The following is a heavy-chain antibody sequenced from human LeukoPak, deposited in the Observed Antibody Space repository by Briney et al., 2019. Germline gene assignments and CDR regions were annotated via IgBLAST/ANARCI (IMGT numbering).Heavy chain of an antibody. V-gene: IGHV3-49*04. CDR1: GFTFGDYA. CDR3: TRGGGSTGWFRNY. J-gene: IGHJ4*02. CDR2: VRSKAYGGTT. Sequence: GGSLRLSCLASGFTFGDYAMSWVRQAPGKGLDWVGFVRSKAYGGTTQYAASVKGRFTISRDDSKSIAYLHMNSLKSEDTAVYYCTRGGGSTGWFRNYWGQGTLVTVSS. D-gene: IGHD6-19*01.